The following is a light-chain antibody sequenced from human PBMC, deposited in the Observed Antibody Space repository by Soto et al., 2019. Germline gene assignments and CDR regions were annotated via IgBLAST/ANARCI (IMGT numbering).Light chain of an antibody. V-gene: IGKV3-15*01. CDR3: QQYNYWVT. Sequence: EIVMTQSPGTLSVSPGERTTLSRRASQSVSINLAWYQQKPGQAPRLLIYGASTRATGVPARFGGSGSGTEFTLTISSLQSEEFGVYYCQQYNYWVTFGGGTKVEIK. J-gene: IGKJ4*01. CDR1: QSVSIN. CDR2: GAS.